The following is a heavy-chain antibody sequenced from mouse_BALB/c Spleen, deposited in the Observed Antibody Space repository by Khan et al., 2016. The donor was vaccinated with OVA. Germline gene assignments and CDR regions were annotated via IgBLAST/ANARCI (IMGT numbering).Heavy chain of an antibody. J-gene: IGHJ3*01. Sequence: EVQLQESGPGLVKPSQSLSLTCTVTGYSITSDYAWNWIRQFPGNKLEWMGYISYSGSTSYNPSLKSRISITRDTSKNQFFLQLNSVTTEDTATXYCARGVRLTYWGQGTLVTVSA. D-gene: IGHD1-2*01. CDR2: ISYSGST. CDR1: GYSITSDYA. CDR3: ARGVRLTY. V-gene: IGHV3-2*02.